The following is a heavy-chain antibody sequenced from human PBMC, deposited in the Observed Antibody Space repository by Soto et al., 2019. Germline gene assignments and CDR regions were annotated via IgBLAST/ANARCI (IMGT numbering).Heavy chain of an antibody. Sequence: EVQLVESGGGLVQPGGSLRLSCAASGFTFSSYWMHWVRQAPGKGLVWVSRINSDGSSTSYADSVKGRFTISRDNAKNTLYLQMNSLRAEDTAVYYGARAPYSGSYYAYFQHWGQGTLVTVSS. CDR1: GFTFSSYW. V-gene: IGHV3-74*01. D-gene: IGHD1-26*01. CDR2: INSDGSST. J-gene: IGHJ1*01. CDR3: ARAPYSGSYYAYFQH.